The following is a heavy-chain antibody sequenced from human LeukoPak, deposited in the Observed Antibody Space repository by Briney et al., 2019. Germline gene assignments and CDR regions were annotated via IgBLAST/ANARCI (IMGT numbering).Heavy chain of an antibody. D-gene: IGHD2-15*01. Sequence: SETLSLTCAVYGGSFSGYYWSWIRQPPGKGLEWIGEINHSGSTNYNPSLKSRVTISVDTSKNQFSLNLSSVTAADTAVYYCARVAGDYSPPNWFDPWGQGTLVTVSS. CDR1: GGSFSGYY. V-gene: IGHV4-34*01. CDR3: ARVAGDYSPPNWFDP. CDR2: INHSGST. J-gene: IGHJ5*02.